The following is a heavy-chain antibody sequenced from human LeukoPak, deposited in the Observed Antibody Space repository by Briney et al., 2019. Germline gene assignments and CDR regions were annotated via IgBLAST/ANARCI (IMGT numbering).Heavy chain of an antibody. CDR2: FDPEDGES. CDR1: GASLSETS. Sequence: ASVKVSCKVSGASLSETSIHWVRQAPGQWLEWMGGFDPEDGESIFAQSFQGRFSMTEDTSTDTAYMELRSLRLQDTAVYYCATADKWEPLDYWGQGTLVTVSS. CDR3: ATADKWEPLDY. V-gene: IGHV1-24*01. J-gene: IGHJ4*02. D-gene: IGHD1-26*01.